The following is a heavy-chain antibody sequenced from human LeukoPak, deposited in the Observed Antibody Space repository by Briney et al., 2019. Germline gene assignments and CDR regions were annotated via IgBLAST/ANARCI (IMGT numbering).Heavy chain of an antibody. J-gene: IGHJ4*02. V-gene: IGHV1-2*06. Sequence: GASVKVSCKVSGYTFTGYYLHWVRQAPGQGLGWMGRINPSSGGTNYAQKFQGRVTMTRDTSINTAYMDLSSLRSDDTAVYYCARGPSGSDYWGQGTLVTVSS. CDR1: GYTFTGYY. CDR3: ARGPSGSDY. D-gene: IGHD3-10*01. CDR2: INPSSGGT.